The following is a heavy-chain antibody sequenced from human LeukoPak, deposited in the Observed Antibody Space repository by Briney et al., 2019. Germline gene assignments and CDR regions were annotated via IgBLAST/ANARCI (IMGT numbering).Heavy chain of an antibody. CDR2: IYYRGST. Sequence: SETLSLTCAVSGGSISSYYWSWIRQPPGKGLEWIGYIYYRGSTNYNPSLKSRVTISIDTSKKQFSLKLRSVTAADTAVYYCARLSSGLTNWVDPWAREPWSPSPQ. J-gene: IGHJ5*02. V-gene: IGHV4-59*08. CDR1: GGSISSYY. CDR3: ARLSSGLTNWVDP. D-gene: IGHD3-9*01.